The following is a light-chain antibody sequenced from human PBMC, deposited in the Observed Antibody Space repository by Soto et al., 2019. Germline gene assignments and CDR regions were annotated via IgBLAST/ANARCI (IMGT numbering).Light chain of an antibody. Sequence: IVVTQSPATLSLSTGESAAVSCRASQSVISDSAWYQQKRGQAPRLLIYGASSRAHDSPDRFSGSGSGTDFTRTITRLEPEDFAVYHGQQYGDSPLTFGGGTKVDIK. CDR1: QSVISD. J-gene: IGKJ4*01. CDR2: GAS. V-gene: IGKV3-20*01. CDR3: QQYGDSPLT.